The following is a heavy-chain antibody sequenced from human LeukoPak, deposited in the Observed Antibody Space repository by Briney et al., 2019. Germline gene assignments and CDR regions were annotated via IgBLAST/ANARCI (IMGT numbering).Heavy chain of an antibody. CDR3: ARHVSSGSPSYYFDY. CDR1: GYTFTGYY. CDR2: INPNSGGT. Sequence: ASVKVSCKASGYTFTGYYMHWVRQAPGQGLEWMGRINPNSGGTNYAQKFQGRVTMTRDTSISTAYMELSRLRSDDTAVYYCARHVSSGSPSYYFDYWGQGTLVTVSS. V-gene: IGHV1-2*06. D-gene: IGHD3-10*01. J-gene: IGHJ4*02.